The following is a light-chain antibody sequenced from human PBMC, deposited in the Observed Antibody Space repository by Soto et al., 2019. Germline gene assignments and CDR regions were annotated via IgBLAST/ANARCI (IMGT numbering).Light chain of an antibody. V-gene: IGKV3-11*01. J-gene: IGKJ3*01. Sequence: EIVLTQSPATLSLSPGERATLSCRASQSVSSYLAWYQQKPGQAPRLLIYDASNRATGIPARFGGSGSGKDFTLTISSLEPEDFAVYCCQQRGNSPRTFGPGTKVDIK. CDR2: DAS. CDR3: QQRGNSPRT. CDR1: QSVSSY.